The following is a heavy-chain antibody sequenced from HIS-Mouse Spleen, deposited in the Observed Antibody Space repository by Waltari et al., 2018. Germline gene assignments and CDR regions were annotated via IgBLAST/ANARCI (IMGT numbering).Heavy chain of an antibody. CDR3: AREIPYSSSWYDWYFDL. J-gene: IGHJ2*01. CDR1: GGSISSRSYY. Sequence: QLQLQEAGPGLVKPSETLSLTCTVSGGSISSRSYYWGGIRQPPGKGRGWIGSIYYRGSTYYNPSLKSRVTISVDTSKNQFSLKLSSVTAADTAVYYCAREIPYSSSWYDWYFDLWGRGTLVTVSS. V-gene: IGHV4-39*07. D-gene: IGHD6-13*01. CDR2: IYYRGST.